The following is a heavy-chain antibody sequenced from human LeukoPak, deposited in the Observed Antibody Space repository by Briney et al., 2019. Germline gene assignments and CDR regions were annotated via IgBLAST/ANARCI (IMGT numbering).Heavy chain of an antibody. V-gene: IGHV4-34*01. Sequence: SETLSLTCAVYGGSFSGYYWSWIRQPPGKGLEWIGEINHSGSTNYNPSLKSRVTISVDTSKNQSSLKLSSVTAADTAVYYCARKRITMVRGAGNWFDPWGQGTLVTVSS. CDR2: INHSGST. CDR3: ARKRITMVRGAGNWFDP. J-gene: IGHJ5*02. CDR1: GGSFSGYY. D-gene: IGHD3-10*01.